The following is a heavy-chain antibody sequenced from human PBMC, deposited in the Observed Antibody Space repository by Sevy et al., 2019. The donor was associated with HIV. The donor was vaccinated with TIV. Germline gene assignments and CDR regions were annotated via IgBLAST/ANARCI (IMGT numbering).Heavy chain of an antibody. V-gene: IGHV1-24*01. CDR2: FDPEDGER. D-gene: IGHD3-22*01. J-gene: IGHJ4*02. CDR1: GYTLTKLS. Sequence: ASVKVSCKVSGYTLTKLSMHWVRRAPRKGLEWIGSFDPEDGERIYAQNFQGRVTMSEDTSTDTAYMDLSSLRSDDTAVYFCAATREYYYGNSGYFDYWGQGTLVTVSS. CDR3: AATREYYYGNSGYFDY.